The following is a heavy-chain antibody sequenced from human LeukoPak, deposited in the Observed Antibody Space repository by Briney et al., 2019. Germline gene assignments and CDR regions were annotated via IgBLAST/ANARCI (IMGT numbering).Heavy chain of an antibody. D-gene: IGHD6-19*01. V-gene: IGHV3-13*01. J-gene: IGHJ6*03. CDR1: GFTFSSYD. CDR2: IGTAGDT. Sequence: GGSLRLSCAASGFTFSSYDMHWVRQATGKGLEWVSAIGTAGDTYYPGSVKGRFTISRENAKNSLYLQMNSLRAGDTAVYYCARVTSGYSSGWYGFYYYYYMDVWGKGTTVTVSS. CDR3: ARVTSGYSSGWYGFYYYYYMDV.